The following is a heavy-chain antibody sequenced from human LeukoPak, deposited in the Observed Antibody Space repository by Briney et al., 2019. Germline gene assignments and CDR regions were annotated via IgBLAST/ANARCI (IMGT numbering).Heavy chain of an antibody. CDR3: ARPNDPYSFGPWDY. J-gene: IGHJ4*02. CDR2: VYPGNSDT. CDR1: GYNFANYW. V-gene: IGHV5-51*01. Sequence: GESLKISCNGSGYNFANYWIGWVRQMPGKGLEWMGIVYPGNSDTRYNPSFQGQVTISADKSISTAFLQWSSLEASDSAMFYCARPNDPYSFGPWDYWGQGTLVTVSS. D-gene: IGHD5-18*01.